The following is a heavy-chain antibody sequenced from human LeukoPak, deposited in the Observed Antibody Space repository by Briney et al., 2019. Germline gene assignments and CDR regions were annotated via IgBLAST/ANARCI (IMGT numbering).Heavy chain of an antibody. Sequence: KPSETLSLTCTVSGYSMSSGYYWGWIRQPPGKGLEWIGSIYHSGSTYYNPSLKSRVTISVDTSKNQFSLKLSSVTAADTAVYYCARAPVYASSSALWFDPWGQGTLVTVSS. CDR2: IYHSGST. D-gene: IGHD6-6*01. J-gene: IGHJ5*02. CDR3: ARAPVYASSSALWFDP. V-gene: IGHV4-38-2*02. CDR1: GYSMSSGYY.